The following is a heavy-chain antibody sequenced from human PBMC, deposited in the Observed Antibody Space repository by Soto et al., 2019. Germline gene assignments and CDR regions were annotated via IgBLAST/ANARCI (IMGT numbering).Heavy chain of an antibody. CDR2: INAGNGNT. V-gene: IGHV1-3*01. Sequence: GASVKVSCKASGYTFTSYTLHWVRQAPGQRLEWMGWINAGNGNTKYSQNFQGRVTITRDTSASTAYMELSSLRSEDTGVYYCAAAVAVLFDTWGQGTMVTVSS. CDR3: AAAVAVLFDT. CDR1: GYTFTSYT. D-gene: IGHD6-19*01. J-gene: IGHJ3*02.